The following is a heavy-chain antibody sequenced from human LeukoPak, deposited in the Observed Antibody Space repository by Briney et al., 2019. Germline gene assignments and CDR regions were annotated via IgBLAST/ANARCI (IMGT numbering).Heavy chain of an antibody. V-gene: IGHV4-59*01. CDR1: GGSFSSYY. D-gene: IGHD1-7*01. J-gene: IGHJ1*01. CDR2: IYYSGST. CDR3: AREHNWNYVAYFQH. Sequence: SETLSLTCTVSGGSFSSYYWSWIRQPPGKGLEWFGYIYYSGSTNYNPSLKSRVTISVDTSKNQFSLKLSSVTAADTAVYYCAREHNWNYVAYFQHWGQGTLVTVSS.